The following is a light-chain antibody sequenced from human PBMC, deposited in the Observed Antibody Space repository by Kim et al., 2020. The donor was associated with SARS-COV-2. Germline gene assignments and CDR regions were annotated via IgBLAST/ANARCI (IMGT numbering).Light chain of an antibody. Sequence: SASVGDRVTITCRASQSITVYLAWYQQRSGNAPTLLISKTSTLEDGVPSRFSGSGSGTEFTLTIRGLQPEDFATYYCQQYTSFPSTFGQGTRLEI. CDR2: KTS. CDR1: QSITVY. CDR3: QQYTSFPST. V-gene: IGKV1-5*03. J-gene: IGKJ2*01.